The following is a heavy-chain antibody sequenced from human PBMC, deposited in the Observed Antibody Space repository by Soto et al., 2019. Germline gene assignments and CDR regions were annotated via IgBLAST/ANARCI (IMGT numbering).Heavy chain of an antibody. CDR1: GFTFSSYG. Sequence: ESGGGVVQPGRSLRLSCAASGFTFSSYGMHWVRQAPGKGLEWVAVISYDGSNKYYADSVKGRFTISRDNSKNTLYLQMNSLRAEDTAVYYCVKLTVVTLSPVRHFDLWGRGTLVTVSS. V-gene: IGHV3-30*18. CDR3: VKLTVVTLSPVRHFDL. J-gene: IGHJ2*01. CDR2: ISYDGSNK. D-gene: IGHD2-21*02.